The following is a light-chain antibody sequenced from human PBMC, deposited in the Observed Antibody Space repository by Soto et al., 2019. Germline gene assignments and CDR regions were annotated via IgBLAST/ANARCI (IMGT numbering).Light chain of an antibody. CDR2: EGT. V-gene: IGLV2-23*01. CDR1: SSDVGSSQL. J-gene: IGLJ1*01. CDR3: CSFTLSYTYV. Sequence: QSALTQPASVSGSPGQSITISCIGTSSDVGSSQLVSWYKQHPGKAPKLMIYEGTKRPSGVSNRFSGSKSGHTASLTISALQAEDDADYYCCSFTLSYTYVFGNGTKGTVL.